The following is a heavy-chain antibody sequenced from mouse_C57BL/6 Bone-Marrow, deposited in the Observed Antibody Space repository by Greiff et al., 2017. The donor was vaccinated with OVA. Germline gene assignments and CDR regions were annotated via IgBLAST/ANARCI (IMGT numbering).Heavy chain of an antibody. Sequence: QVQLQQSGAELVRPGASVTLSCKASGYTFTDYEMHWVKQTPVHGLEWIGAIDPETGGTAYNQKFKGKAILTADKSSSTAYMELRSLTSEDSAVYYCTRMGHYYGSSPDYWGQGTTLTVSS. CDR2: IDPETGGT. J-gene: IGHJ2*01. CDR1: GYTFTDYE. V-gene: IGHV1-15*01. D-gene: IGHD1-1*01. CDR3: TRMGHYYGSSPDY.